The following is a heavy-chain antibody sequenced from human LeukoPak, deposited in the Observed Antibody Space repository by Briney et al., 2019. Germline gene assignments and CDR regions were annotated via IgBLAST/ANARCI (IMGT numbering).Heavy chain of an antibody. Sequence: SETLSVTCTVSGASITSYYWTWIRQPPGKGLEWIGYIHYSGSTNYNPSLKSRVTISVDMSKNQFSLRLTSVTAADTAVYYCARKNDFDIWGQGTLVTVSS. D-gene: IGHD2/OR15-2a*01. CDR3: ARKNDFDI. J-gene: IGHJ3*02. CDR2: IHYSGST. V-gene: IGHV4-59*01. CDR1: GASITSYY.